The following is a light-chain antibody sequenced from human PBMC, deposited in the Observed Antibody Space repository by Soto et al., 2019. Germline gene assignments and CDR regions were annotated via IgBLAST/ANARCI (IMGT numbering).Light chain of an antibody. J-gene: IGKJ1*01. Sequence: EIVLTQSPGTLSLSPGERATLSCRASQSVSSNYLAWYQQKTGQTPRLLIYIASSRAPGIPDRFSGSGSGKHFTLTISRVEPADFAVYYCQQYGSSPWTFGQGTKVEIK. CDR3: QQYGSSPWT. CDR2: IAS. CDR1: QSVSSNY. V-gene: IGKV3-20*01.